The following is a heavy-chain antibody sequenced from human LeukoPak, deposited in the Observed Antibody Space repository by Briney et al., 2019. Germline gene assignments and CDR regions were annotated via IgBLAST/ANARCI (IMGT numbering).Heavy chain of an antibody. V-gene: IGHV4-39*07. Sequence: SETLSLTCTVSGGSISSSSYSWGWIRQPPGKGLEWIGSIYYSGSTYYNPSLKSRVTISVDTSKNQFSLKLSSVTAADTAVYYCARDQASTGSGWSDWGQGTLVTVSS. CDR3: ARDQASTGSGWSD. CDR2: IYYSGST. D-gene: IGHD6-19*01. CDR1: GGSISSSSYS. J-gene: IGHJ4*02.